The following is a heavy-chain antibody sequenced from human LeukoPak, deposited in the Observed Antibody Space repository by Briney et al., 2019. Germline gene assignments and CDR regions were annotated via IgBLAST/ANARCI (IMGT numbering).Heavy chain of an antibody. J-gene: IGHJ4*02. CDR1: GGSLSSYY. CDR2: IYYSGST. V-gene: IGHV4-59*08. Sequence: SETLSLTCTVSGGSLSSYYWSWIRQPPGKGLERSGYIYYSGSTNYHPSLKSRVAISVDVSKNQFSLKLSSVTAADTAVYYCARHGVDYGEEINFDYWGQGTLVTVSS. D-gene: IGHD4-17*01. CDR3: ARHGVDYGEEINFDY.